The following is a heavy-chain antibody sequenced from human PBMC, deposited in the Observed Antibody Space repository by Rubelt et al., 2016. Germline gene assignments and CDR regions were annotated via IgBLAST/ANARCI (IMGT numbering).Heavy chain of an antibody. Sequence: EVQLLESGGGLAQPGGSLTISCAASGFTFYSFAMTWVRQAPGKGLEWVSIISASVTSAEYADSVKGRLTISSDNSKNEVYLQMNSLRAEDTAFYYCAKPGAIYSFGVYFDNWGQGTLVTVSS. V-gene: IGHV3-23*01. CDR2: ISASVTSA. D-gene: IGHD5-18*01. CDR3: AKPGAIYSFGVYFDN. J-gene: IGHJ4*02. CDR1: GFTFYSFA.